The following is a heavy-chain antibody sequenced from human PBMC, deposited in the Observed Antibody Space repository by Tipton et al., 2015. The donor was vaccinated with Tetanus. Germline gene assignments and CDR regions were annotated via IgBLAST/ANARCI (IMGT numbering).Heavy chain of an antibody. CDR3: ARLYSYGSLYWFDP. CDR1: GGSISNENHY. CDR2: IYYSGST. V-gene: IGHV4-61*01. D-gene: IGHD5-18*01. Sequence: TLSLTCSVSGGSISNENHYWGWIRQPPGKGLEWIGYIYYSGSTNYNPSLESRVTISVDTSKNQFSLKLRSVTAADTAVYYCARLYSYGSLYWFDPWGQGTLVAVSS. J-gene: IGHJ5*02.